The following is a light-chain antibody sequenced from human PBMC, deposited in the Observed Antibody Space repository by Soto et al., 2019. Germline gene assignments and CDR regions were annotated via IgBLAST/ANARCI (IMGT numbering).Light chain of an antibody. J-gene: IGKJ2*01. CDR1: QSISNS. CDR2: GAS. Sequence: EIVMTQSPATLSVSPGERATLSCGASQSISNSLAWYQQKPGQAPSLLIYGASTRATGIPARFSGSGSGTEFTLTISSLQSEDSAVYYCQQYNNWPPRTFGQGTKLEIK. V-gene: IGKV3-15*01. CDR3: QQYNNWPPRT.